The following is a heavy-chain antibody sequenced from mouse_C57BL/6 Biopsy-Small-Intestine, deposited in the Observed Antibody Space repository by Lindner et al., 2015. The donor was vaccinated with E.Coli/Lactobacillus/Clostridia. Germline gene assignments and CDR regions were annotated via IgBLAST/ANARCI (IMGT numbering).Heavy chain of an antibody. J-gene: IGHJ3*01. V-gene: IGHV1-82*01. CDR1: GYTFSNFW. CDR3: ATYDGYFAWFAY. CDR2: IYPGDGET. D-gene: IGHD2-3*01. Sequence: VQLQESGPELVKPGASVKISCKASGYTFSNFWMNWVKQRPGKGLEWIGRIYPGDGETNYNGNFKGKATLTADKSSSTAYMQLSSLTSEDSAAYFCATYDGYFAWFAYWGQGTLVTVSA.